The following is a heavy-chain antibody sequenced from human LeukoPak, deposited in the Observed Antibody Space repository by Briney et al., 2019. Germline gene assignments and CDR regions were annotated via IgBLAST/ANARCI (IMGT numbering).Heavy chain of an antibody. J-gene: IGHJ6*03. CDR3: ARDQFGVPVYMGV. CDR2: ISAYNGNT. CDR1: GYTFTNYG. V-gene: IGHV1-18*01. D-gene: IGHD3-10*01. Sequence: ASVKVSCKASGYTFTNYGLSWVRQAPGQGLEWMGWISAYNGNTNYAQKFQGRVTMTTDTSTSTAYMELRSLTSDDTAVYYCARDQFGVPVYMGVWGKGTTVTISS.